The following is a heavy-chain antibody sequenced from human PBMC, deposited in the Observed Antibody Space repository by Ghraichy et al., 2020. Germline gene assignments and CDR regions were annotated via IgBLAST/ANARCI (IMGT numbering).Heavy chain of an antibody. CDR2: INTNTGNP. J-gene: IGHJ4*02. Sequence: ASVKVSCKASGYIFTTYGMNWVRQAPGQRPEWMGWINTNTGNPSYVQGFTGRFVFSLDTSGSTAYLQISSLKAEDTAVYYCTRGQWERLLKALDYWGQGTLVTVSS. CDR1: GYIFTTYG. CDR3: TRGQWERLLKALDY. D-gene: IGHD1-26*01. V-gene: IGHV7-4-1*02.